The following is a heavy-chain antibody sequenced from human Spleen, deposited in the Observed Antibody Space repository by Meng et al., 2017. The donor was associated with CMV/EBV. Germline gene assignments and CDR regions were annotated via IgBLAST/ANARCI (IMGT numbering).Heavy chain of an antibody. CDR2: ISGSGGST. J-gene: IGHJ6*02. CDR1: GFTFSSYA. D-gene: IGHD2-2*01. CDR3: AKGQDSSTSPGMDV. Sequence: GGSLKISCSASGFTFSSYAMSWVRQAPGKGLEWVSAISGSGGSTYYADSVKGRFTISRDNSKNTLYLQMNSLRAEDTAVYYCAKGQDSSTSPGMDVWGQGTTVTVSS. V-gene: IGHV3-23*01.